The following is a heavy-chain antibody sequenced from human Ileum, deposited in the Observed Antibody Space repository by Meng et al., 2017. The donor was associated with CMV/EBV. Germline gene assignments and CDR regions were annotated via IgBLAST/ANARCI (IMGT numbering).Heavy chain of an antibody. V-gene: IGHV3-15*05. CDR3: ASYVY. CDR2: IKSKTDGGTT. D-gene: IGHD1-26*01. Sequence: GESLKISCAASGFTFSNAWMSSVRQAPGKGLEWVGRIKSKTDGGTTDYAAPEKGRFTISRDNAKNSVYLQMNSLRAEDTAVYYCASYVYWGQGTLVTVSS. CDR1: GFTFSNAW. J-gene: IGHJ4*02.